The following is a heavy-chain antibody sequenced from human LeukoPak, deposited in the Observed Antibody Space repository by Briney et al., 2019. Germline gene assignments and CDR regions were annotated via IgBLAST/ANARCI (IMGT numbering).Heavy chain of an antibody. CDR2: IYYSGST. V-gene: IGHV4-59*01. J-gene: IGHJ2*01. D-gene: IGHD6-13*01. CDR3: ARQGSSWYDWYFDL. CDR1: GGSISSYY. Sequence: SQTLSLTCTVSGGSISSYYWSWIRQPPGKGLEWIGYIYYSGSTNYNPSLKSRVTISVDTSKNQFSLKLSSVTAADTAVYYCARQGSSWYDWYFDLWGRGTLVTVSS.